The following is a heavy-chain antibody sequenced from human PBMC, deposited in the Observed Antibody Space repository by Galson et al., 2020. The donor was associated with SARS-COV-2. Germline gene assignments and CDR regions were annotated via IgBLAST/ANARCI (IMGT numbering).Heavy chain of an antibody. CDR3: ARRLGYSSGGYDAFDV. V-gene: IGHV2-70*12. CDR2: IGCDDNN. Sequence: SGPTLVNPTQTLTLTCTYSGFSLSTSGQGLNWIRQPPAKTLESLDLIGCDDNNYYNTSLKTRLTISKDTSKNQVVRKMTNMDPADTATYYWARRLGYSSGGYDAFDVWGQGTMVTVSS. J-gene: IGHJ3*01. CDR1: GFSLSTSGQG. D-gene: IGHD6-6*01.